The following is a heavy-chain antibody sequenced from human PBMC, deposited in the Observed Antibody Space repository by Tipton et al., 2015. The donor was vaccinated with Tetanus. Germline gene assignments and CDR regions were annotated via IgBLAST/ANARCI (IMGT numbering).Heavy chain of an antibody. CDR2: IYPGDSDT. D-gene: IGHD6-13*01. V-gene: IGHV5-51*01. CDR1: GYSFTSYW. J-gene: IGHJ5*02. Sequence: VQLVQSGAEVKKPGESLKISCKGSGYSFTSYWIGWVRQMPGKGLEWMGIIYPGDSDTRYSPPFQGQVTISADKSISTAYLQWSSLKASDTAMYYCARQEHPGPGIAAAGIEAVYNWFDPWGQGTLVTVSS. CDR3: ARQEHPGPGIAAAGIEAVYNWFDP.